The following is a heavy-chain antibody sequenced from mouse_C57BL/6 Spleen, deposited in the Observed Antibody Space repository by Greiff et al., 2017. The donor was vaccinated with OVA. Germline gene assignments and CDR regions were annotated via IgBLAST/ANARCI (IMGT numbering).Heavy chain of an antibody. J-gene: IGHJ3*01. CDR2: IDPSDSYT. Sequence: VQLQQPGAELVMPGASVKLSCKASGYTFTSYWMHWVKQRPGQGLEWIGEIDPSDSYTNYNQKFKGKSTLTVDKSSSTAYMQLSSLTSEDSAVYYCARNYYYGSRWFAYWGQGTLVTVSA. CDR1: GYTFTSYW. V-gene: IGHV1-69*01. CDR3: ARNYYYGSRWFAY. D-gene: IGHD1-1*01.